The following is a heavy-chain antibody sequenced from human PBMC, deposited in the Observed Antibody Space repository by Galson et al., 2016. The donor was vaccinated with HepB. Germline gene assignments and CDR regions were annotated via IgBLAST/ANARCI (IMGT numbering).Heavy chain of an antibody. CDR2: IYYSGTT. V-gene: IGHV4-39*07. CDR3: ARDWARHYDISTGSIDY. J-gene: IGHJ4*02. Sequence: GWIRQPPGKGLEWIGSIYYSGTTYYNPSLKSRVTISVDTSKDQFSLKLTSVTAADTAVYYCARDWARHYDISTGSIDYWGQGTLVTVSS. D-gene: IGHD3-9*01.